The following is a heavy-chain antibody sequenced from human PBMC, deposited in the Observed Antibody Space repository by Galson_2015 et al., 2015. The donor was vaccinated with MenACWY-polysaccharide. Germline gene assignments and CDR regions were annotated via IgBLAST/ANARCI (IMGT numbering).Heavy chain of an antibody. V-gene: IGHV1-2*02. CDR1: GYTFTGYY. D-gene: IGHD5-12*01. CDR2: INPNSGGT. J-gene: IGHJ3*02. Sequence: SVKVSCKASGYTFTGYYMHWVRQAPGQGLEWMGWINPNSGGTNYAQKFQGRVTMTRDTSISTAYMELSRLRSDDTAVYYCARGRDGSGYDSDAFDIWGHGTMVTVSS. CDR3: ARGRDGSGYDSDAFDI.